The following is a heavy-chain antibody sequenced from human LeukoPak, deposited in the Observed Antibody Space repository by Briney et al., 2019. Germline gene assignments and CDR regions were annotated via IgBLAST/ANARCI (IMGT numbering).Heavy chain of an antibody. J-gene: IGHJ4*02. V-gene: IGHV1-69*05. CDR2: IIPIFGTA. Sequence: SVKVSCKASGGTFSSYAISWVRQAPGQGLEWMGGIIPIFGTANYAQKFQGRVTITTDESTSTAYMELSSLRSEDTAVYYCARGGASGYYYDSSGYYLDYWGQGTLVTVSS. CDR1: GGTFSSYA. D-gene: IGHD3-22*01. CDR3: ARGGASGYYYDSSGYYLDY.